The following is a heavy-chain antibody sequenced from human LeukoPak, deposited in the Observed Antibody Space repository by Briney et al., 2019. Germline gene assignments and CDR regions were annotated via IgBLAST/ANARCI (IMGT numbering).Heavy chain of an antibody. V-gene: IGHV4-59*13. CDR3: ARGRSGSYHSPFDY. CDR2: IYYSGST. Sequence: SETLSLTCTVSSGSISSYYWSWIRQPPGKGLEWIGYIYYSGSTNYNPSLESRVTISVDTSKNQFSLKLDSVTAADTAVYYCARGRSGSYHSPFDYWGQGTLVTVSS. CDR1: SGSISSYY. D-gene: IGHD1-26*01. J-gene: IGHJ4*02.